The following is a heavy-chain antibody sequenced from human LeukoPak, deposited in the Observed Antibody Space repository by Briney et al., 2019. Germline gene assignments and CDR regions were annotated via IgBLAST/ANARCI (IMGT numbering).Heavy chain of an antibody. CDR2: ISYDGSNK. Sequence: PGRSLRLSCAASGSTFSSYAMHWVRQAPCKGLEWVAVISYDGSNKYYADSVKGRFTISRDNSKNTLYLQMNSLRAEDTAVYYCARESYDAFDIWGQGTMVTVSS. V-gene: IGHV3-30-3*01. J-gene: IGHJ3*02. CDR3: ARESYDAFDI. CDR1: GSTFSSYA.